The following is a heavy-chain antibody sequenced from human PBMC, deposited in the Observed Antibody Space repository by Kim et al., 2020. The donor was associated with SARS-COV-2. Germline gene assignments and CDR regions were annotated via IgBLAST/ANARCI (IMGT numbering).Heavy chain of an antibody. D-gene: IGHD3-9*01. J-gene: IGHJ2*01. Sequence: SETLSLTCTVSGGSISSSSYYWGWIRQPPGKGLEWIGSIYYSGSTYYNPSLKSRVTISVDTSKNQFSLKLSSVTAADTAVYYCARERGPRGILTGYYPDWYFDLWGRGTLVTVSS. CDR2: IYYSGST. V-gene: IGHV4-39*07. CDR3: ARERGPRGILTGYYPDWYFDL. CDR1: GGSISSSSYY.